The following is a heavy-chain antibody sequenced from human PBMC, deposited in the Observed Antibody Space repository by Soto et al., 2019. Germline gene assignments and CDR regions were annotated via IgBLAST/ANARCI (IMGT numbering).Heavy chain of an antibody. J-gene: IGHJ4*02. Sequence: EVQLVESGGGLVQPGGSLRLSCAASGFTFSMYWMHWVRQAPGKGLLWVSRINGDGTDTTYADSVKGRFTISRDNAKNTVYLKMDGLGAEDTAAYYCARGVGRVSGSYYLDYWGQETLVTVSS. CDR1: GFTFSMYW. CDR2: INGDGTDT. D-gene: IGHD2-15*01. V-gene: IGHV3-74*03. CDR3: ARGVGRVSGSYYLDY.